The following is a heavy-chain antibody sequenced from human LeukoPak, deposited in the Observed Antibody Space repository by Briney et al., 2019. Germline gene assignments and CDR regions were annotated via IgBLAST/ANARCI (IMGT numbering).Heavy chain of an antibody. V-gene: IGHV3-23*01. Sequence: GGSLRLSCAASGFSFNTYAMTWVRQAPGKGLEWVSAISGDGGSTYYAVSVKGRFTISRDNSKNTLYLQMNGLRAEDTAVYYCTLGSLYSSSWYGDYWGQGTLVTVYS. J-gene: IGHJ4*02. CDR2: ISGDGGST. CDR1: GFSFNTYA. CDR3: TLGSLYSSSWYGDY. D-gene: IGHD6-13*01.